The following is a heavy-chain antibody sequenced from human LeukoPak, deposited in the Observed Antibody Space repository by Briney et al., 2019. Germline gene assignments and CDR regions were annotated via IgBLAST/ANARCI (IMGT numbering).Heavy chain of an antibody. CDR3: ARSRGITMIVVVITDDAFDI. J-gene: IGHJ3*02. CDR2: INPSSGGT. V-gene: IGHV1-2*02. D-gene: IGHD3-22*01. Sequence: ASVKVSCKASGYTFTGYYMHWVRQAPGQGLEWMGWINPSSGGTNYAQKFQGRVTMTRDTSISTAYMELSRLRSGDTAVYYCARSRGITMIVVVITDDAFDIWGQGTMVTVSS. CDR1: GYTFTGYY.